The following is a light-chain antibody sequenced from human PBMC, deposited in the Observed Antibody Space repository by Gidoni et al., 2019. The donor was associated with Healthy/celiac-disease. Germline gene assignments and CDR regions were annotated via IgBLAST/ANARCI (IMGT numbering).Light chain of an antibody. Sequence: DIVMTQCPLSLPVTPGEPASISCRSSQSLLHSNGYNYLDWYLQKPGQSPQLLIYLGSNRASGVPDRFSGSASGTDFTLKISRVEAEDVRVYYCMQALQTPWTFGQGTKVEIK. CDR2: LGS. CDR1: QSLLHSNGYNY. V-gene: IGKV2-28*01. CDR3: MQALQTPWT. J-gene: IGKJ1*01.